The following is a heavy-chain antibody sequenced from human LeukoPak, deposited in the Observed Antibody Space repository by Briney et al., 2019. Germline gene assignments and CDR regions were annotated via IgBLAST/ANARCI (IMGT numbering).Heavy chain of an antibody. CDR2: ISYDGSVK. CDR3: ARDLWGTSGYRFDY. D-gene: IGHD3-22*01. CDR1: GFTFSSYA. Sequence: GRSLKLSCAASGFTFSSYAMHWVRQAPGKGLEWVTVISYDGSVKFYADSVKGRFTISRDNAKTSLYLQMDSLRDEDTAVYYCARDLWGTSGYRFDYWGQGTLVTVSS. J-gene: IGHJ4*02. V-gene: IGHV3-30*03.